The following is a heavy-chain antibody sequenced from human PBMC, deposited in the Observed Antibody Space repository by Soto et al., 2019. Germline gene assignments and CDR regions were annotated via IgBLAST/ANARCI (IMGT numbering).Heavy chain of an antibody. Sequence: QLQLQESGPGLVKPSETLSLTCSVSGDSINSDNYYWGWIRQPPGKGLEWIGSICYRGNTYYNPSLKTRVTISLDKSKSQFSLKLNSVTAADSAVYFCARLEGLATISYYFDYWGQGTLVTVSS. V-gene: IGHV4-39*01. J-gene: IGHJ4*02. CDR2: ICYRGNT. CDR1: GDSINSDNYY. D-gene: IGHD3-9*01. CDR3: ARLEGLATISYYFDY.